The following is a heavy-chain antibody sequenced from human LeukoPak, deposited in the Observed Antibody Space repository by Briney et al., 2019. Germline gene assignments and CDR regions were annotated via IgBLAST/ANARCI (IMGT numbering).Heavy chain of an antibody. J-gene: IGHJ3*02. V-gene: IGHV3-13*04. CDR3: ARGSLSGGYGAYDI. Sequence: GGSLRLSCAASGFTFSNYDMHWVRQATGTGLEWVSVIGSAGNTYYADSVKGRFTISRENGKNSLYLQMNSLRAEDTAVYYCARGSLSGGYGAYDIWGQGTMVTVSS. CDR2: IGSAGNT. CDR1: GFTFSNYD. D-gene: IGHD5-18*01.